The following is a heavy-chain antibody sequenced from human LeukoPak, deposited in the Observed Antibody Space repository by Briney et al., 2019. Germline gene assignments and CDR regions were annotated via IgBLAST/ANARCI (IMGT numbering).Heavy chain of an antibody. CDR2: ISYDGSNK. Sequence: GGSLRLSCAASGFTFSSYAMHWVRQAPGKGLEWVAVISYDGSNKYYADSVKGRFTISRDNAKNSLYLQMNSLRAEDTAVYYCARSKPPYYYDSSGYNLDYWGQGTLVTVSS. CDR3: ARSKPPYYYDSSGYNLDY. J-gene: IGHJ4*02. D-gene: IGHD3-22*01. CDR1: GFTFSSYA. V-gene: IGHV3-30*04.